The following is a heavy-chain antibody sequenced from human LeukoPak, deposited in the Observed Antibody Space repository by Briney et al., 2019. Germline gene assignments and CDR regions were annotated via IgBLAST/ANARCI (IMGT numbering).Heavy chain of an antibody. J-gene: IGHJ4*02. V-gene: IGHV4-61*02. CDR2: IYTSGST. Sequence: SETLSLTCTVSGGSISSGSYYWSWIRQPAGKGLEWIGRIYTSGSTNYNPSLKSRVTISVDTSKNQFSLKLSSVTASDTAVYYCARVRVGATTTFDYWGQGTLVTVSS. CDR1: GGSISSGSYY. CDR3: ARVRVGATTTFDY. D-gene: IGHD1-26*01.